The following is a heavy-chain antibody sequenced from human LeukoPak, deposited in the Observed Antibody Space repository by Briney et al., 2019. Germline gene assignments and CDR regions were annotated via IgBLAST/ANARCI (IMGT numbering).Heavy chain of an antibody. CDR1: GGTFSSYT. CDR2: IIPILGIA. D-gene: IGHD3-3*01. Sequence: SVKVSCKASGGTFSSYTISWVRQAPGQGLEWMGRIIPILGIANYAQKFQSRVTITADKSTSTAYMELSSLRSEDTAVYYCASPQPLRFLEWLPLDYWGQGTLVTVSS. CDR3: ASPQPLRFLEWLPLDY. V-gene: IGHV1-69*02. J-gene: IGHJ4*02.